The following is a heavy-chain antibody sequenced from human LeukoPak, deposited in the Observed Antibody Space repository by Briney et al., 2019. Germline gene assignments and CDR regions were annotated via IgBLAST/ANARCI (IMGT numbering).Heavy chain of an antibody. V-gene: IGHV3-23*01. D-gene: IGHD6-19*01. Sequence: ETLSLTCAVYGGSFSGYYWSWIRQPPGKGLERVSAISGSGGSTYYADSVKGRFTISRDNSKNTLYLQMNSLRAEDTAVYYCAKDHMCSSGWYHWFDPWGQGTLVTVSS. CDR3: AKDHMCSSGWYHWFDP. J-gene: IGHJ5*02. CDR1: GGSFSGYY. CDR2: ISGSGGST.